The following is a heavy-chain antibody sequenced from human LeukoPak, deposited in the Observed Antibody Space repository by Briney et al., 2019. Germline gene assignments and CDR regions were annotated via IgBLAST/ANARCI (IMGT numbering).Heavy chain of an antibody. Sequence: ASVRVSCKASGYTFTSYGISWVRQAPGQGLEWMGWISAYNGNTNYAQKLQGRVTMTTDTSTSTAYMELRSLRSDDTAVYYCARESGWRSDILTGYLRYWGQGTLVTVPS. J-gene: IGHJ4*02. V-gene: IGHV1-18*01. D-gene: IGHD3-9*01. CDR3: ARESGWRSDILTGYLRY. CDR2: ISAYNGNT. CDR1: GYTFTSYG.